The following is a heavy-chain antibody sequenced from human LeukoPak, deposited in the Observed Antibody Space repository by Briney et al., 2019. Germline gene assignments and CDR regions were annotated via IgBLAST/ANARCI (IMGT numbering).Heavy chain of an antibody. V-gene: IGHV3-74*01. D-gene: IGHD6-13*01. CDR3: IRDSSSSFEY. CDR2: INSDGSKT. Sequence: PGGSLRLSCAASGYTFTTYWIHWVRQAPGKGLVWVSLINSDGSKTGYADSVKGRFTTSRDNAKNMVYLQINSLRTEDTAVYYCIRDSSSSFEYWGQGTLGTVSS. J-gene: IGHJ4*02. CDR1: GYTFTTYW.